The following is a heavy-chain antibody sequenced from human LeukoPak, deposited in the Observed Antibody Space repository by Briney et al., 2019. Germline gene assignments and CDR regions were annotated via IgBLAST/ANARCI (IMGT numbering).Heavy chain of an antibody. J-gene: IGHJ4*02. Sequence: SETLSLTCTVSGYSISSGYYWGWIRQPPGKGLEWIGSIYHSGSTNYNPSLKSRVTISVDTSKNQFSLKLSSVTAADTAVYYCARYQPREGGYVVGWGQGTLVTVSS. D-gene: IGHD3-22*01. CDR3: ARYQPREGGYVVG. CDR2: IYHSGST. V-gene: IGHV4-38-2*02. CDR1: GYSISSGYY.